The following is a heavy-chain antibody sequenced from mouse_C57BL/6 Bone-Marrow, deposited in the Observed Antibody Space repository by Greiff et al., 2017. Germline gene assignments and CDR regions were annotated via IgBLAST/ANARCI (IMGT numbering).Heavy chain of an antibody. Sequence: QVQLQQSGAELARPGASVKLSCKASGYTFTSYGISWVKQRTGQGLEWIGEIYPRSGNTYYNEKFKGKATLTADKSSSTAYMELRSLTSEDSAVYFCARPAYYYGSSYWYCDVWGTGTTVTVSS. V-gene: IGHV1-81*01. CDR1: GYTFTSYG. D-gene: IGHD1-1*01. CDR3: ARPAYYYGSSYWYCDV. J-gene: IGHJ1*03. CDR2: IYPRSGNT.